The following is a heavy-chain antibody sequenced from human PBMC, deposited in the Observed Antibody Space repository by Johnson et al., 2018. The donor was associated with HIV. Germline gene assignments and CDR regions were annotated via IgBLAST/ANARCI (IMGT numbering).Heavy chain of an antibody. D-gene: IGHD2-21*02. CDR3: AKDRRYCGGDCSVDAFDI. J-gene: IGHJ3*02. CDR1: GFTFSTYW. CDR2: INSDGSST. V-gene: IGHV3-74*01. Sequence: VQLVESGGGLVQPGGSLRLSCAASGFTFSTYWMHWVRQAPGKGLVWVSRINSDGSSTNYADSVKGRFTISRDNAKNTLYVQMNSLRAEDTAVYYCAKDRRYCGGDCSVDAFDIWGQGTMVTVSS.